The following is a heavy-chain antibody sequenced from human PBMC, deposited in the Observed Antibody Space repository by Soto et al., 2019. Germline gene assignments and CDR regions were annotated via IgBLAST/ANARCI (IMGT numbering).Heavy chain of an antibody. CDR3: ARHPLRFGELPNYGMDV. V-gene: IGHV5-10-1*01. CDR2: IDPSDSYT. J-gene: IGHJ6*02. D-gene: IGHD3-10*01. Sequence: PGESLKISCKGSGYSFTSYWISWVRQMPGKGLEWMGRIDPSDSYTNYSPSFQGHVTISADKSISTAYLQWSSLKASDTAMYYCARHPLRFGELPNYGMDVCGQGTTVTV. CDR1: GYSFTSYW.